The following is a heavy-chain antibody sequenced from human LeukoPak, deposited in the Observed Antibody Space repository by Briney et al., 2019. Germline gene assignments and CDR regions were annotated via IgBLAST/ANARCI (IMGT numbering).Heavy chain of an antibody. CDR2: IRSKIYGGTP. J-gene: IGHJ4*02. Sequence: GGSLRLSCTASGFTFGDYAMSWVRQAPGKGLEWVGFIRSKIYGGTPEYAASVKGRFTISRDDSKGVAYLQMNSLKTEDTAVYYCTRDQTPYYWGQGTLVTVSS. CDR1: GFTFGDYA. CDR3: TRDQTPYY. V-gene: IGHV3-49*04.